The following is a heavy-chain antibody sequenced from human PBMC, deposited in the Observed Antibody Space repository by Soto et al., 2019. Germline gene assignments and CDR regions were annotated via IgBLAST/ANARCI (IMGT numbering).Heavy chain of an antibody. CDR1: GFTFDTYA. Sequence: VGSLRLSCAASGFTFDTYAMTWVRQAPGKGLEWVSVISGSGGRTYYADSVKGRFTISRDNSKNTLHLQMNSLRAEDTAVYYCAKDHGYGDYENYYGMDVWGQGTTVTVSS. J-gene: IGHJ6*02. D-gene: IGHD4-17*01. V-gene: IGHV3-23*01. CDR3: AKDHGYGDYENYYGMDV. CDR2: ISGSGGRT.